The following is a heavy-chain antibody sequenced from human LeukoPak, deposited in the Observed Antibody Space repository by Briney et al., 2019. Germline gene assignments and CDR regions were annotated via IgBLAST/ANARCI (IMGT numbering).Heavy chain of an antibody. Sequence: PGGSLRLSCAASGFTFSSYSMNWVRQAPGKGLEWVSAISGSGGTTYYSDSVKGRFTISRDNSKNTLYLQMNSLRAEDTAIYFCANGFYYARFDYWGQGTLVTVSS. D-gene: IGHD3-10*01. CDR2: ISGSGGTT. J-gene: IGHJ4*02. CDR1: GFTFSSYS. V-gene: IGHV3-23*01. CDR3: ANGFYYARFDY.